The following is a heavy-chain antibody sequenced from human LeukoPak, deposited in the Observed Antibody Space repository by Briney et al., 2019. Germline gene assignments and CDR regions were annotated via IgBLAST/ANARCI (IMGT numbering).Heavy chain of an antibody. CDR1: GDSISSYY. CDR2: IYNSGST. Sequence: SETLSLTCTVSGDSISSYYWSWIRQPPGKGLEWIRYIYNSGSTKYNPSLKSRVTISIDTSKNQFSLKVNSVTAADTAAYYCARGGTSALEWFGPWGQGTLVTVSS. D-gene: IGHD3-3*01. V-gene: IGHV4-59*01. CDR3: ARGGTSALEWFGP. J-gene: IGHJ5*02.